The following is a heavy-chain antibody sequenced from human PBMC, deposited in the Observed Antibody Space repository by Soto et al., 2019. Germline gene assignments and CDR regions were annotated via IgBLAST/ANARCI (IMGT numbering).Heavy chain of an antibody. CDR1: GGSIRGYY. Sequence: PSETLSLTCTVSGGSIRGYYWSWIRQPPGKGLEWIGYIHYNGNTDYNPSLKSRVTISVDPSKNQFSLSLTSVTAADTALYYCAREDAWSGYFDLWGPGTLVTVSS. J-gene: IGHJ2*01. CDR2: IHYNGNT. CDR3: AREDAWSGYFDL. V-gene: IGHV4-59*01. D-gene: IGHD2-2*01.